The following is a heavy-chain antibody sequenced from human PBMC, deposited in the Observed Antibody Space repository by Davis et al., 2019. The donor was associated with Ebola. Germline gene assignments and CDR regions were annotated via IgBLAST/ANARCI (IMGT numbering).Heavy chain of an antibody. V-gene: IGHV4-39*07. CDR1: GVSITSSDYY. J-gene: IGHJ5*02. CDR3: ARDRGLGLSVFDP. Sequence: GSLRLSCTVSGVSITSSDYYWGWVRQPPGKGLEWVGSVYHSGSTYYNPSLKSRVTISVDTSKNQFSLKLSSVTAADTAVYYCARDRGLGLSVFDPWGQGTLVTVSS. D-gene: IGHD3-16*01. CDR2: VYHSGST.